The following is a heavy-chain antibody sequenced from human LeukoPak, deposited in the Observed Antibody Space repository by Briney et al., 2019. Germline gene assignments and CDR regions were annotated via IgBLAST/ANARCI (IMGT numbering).Heavy chain of an antibody. D-gene: IGHD3-10*01. CDR1: GYTFTSYD. J-gene: IGHJ5*02. Sequence: ASVKVSCKASGYTFTSYDINWVRQATGQGLEWMGWMNPNSGNTGYAQKFQGRVTITRNTSISTAYMELGSLRSEDTAVYYCARGPTRGVRGVIITKDRNWFDPWGQGTLVTVSS. CDR3: ARGPTRGVRGVIITKDRNWFDP. V-gene: IGHV1-8*03. CDR2: MNPNSGNT.